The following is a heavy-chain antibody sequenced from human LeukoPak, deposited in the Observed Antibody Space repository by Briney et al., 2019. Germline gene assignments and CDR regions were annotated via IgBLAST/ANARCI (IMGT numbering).Heavy chain of an antibody. D-gene: IGHD6-6*01. CDR1: GGSISSYY. J-gene: IGHJ4*02. CDR2: FYYSGST. V-gene: IGHV4-59*01. CDR3: GASLEYSGIDY. Sequence: SETLSLTCTVSGGSISSYYWSWIRQPPGKGLEWIGYFYYSGSTNYNPSLKSRVTISVDTSKNQFSLKLSSVTAADTAVYYCGASLEYSGIDYWGQGTLVTVSS.